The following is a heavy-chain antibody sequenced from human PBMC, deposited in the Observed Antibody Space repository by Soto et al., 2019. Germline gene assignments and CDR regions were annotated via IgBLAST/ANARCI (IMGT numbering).Heavy chain of an antibody. D-gene: IGHD3-10*01. CDR1: GGSISSSSYY. CDR3: AREGGAVWFGELWPDAFDI. CDR2: IYYSGST. V-gene: IGHV4-39*07. Sequence: SETLSLTCTVSGGSISSSSYYWGWIRQPPGKGLEWIGSIYYSGSTYYNPSLKSRVTISVDTSKNQFSLKLSSVTAADAAGYYCAREGGAVWFGELWPDAFDIWGQGTMVTVSS. J-gene: IGHJ3*02.